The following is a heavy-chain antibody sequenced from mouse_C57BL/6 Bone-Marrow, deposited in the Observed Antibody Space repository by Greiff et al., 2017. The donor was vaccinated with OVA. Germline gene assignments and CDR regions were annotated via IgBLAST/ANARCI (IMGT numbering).Heavy chain of an antibody. D-gene: IGHD2-2*01. CDR3: ARCGYGEGWAMDY. V-gene: IGHV1-69*01. Sequence: QVQLQQPGAELVMPGASVKLSCKASGYTFTSYWMHWVKQRPGQGLEWIGEIDPSDSYTNYNQKFKGKSTLTVDKSSSTAYMQLSSLTSEDSAVYYCARCGYGEGWAMDYWGQGTSVTVSS. J-gene: IGHJ4*01. CDR1: GYTFTSYW. CDR2: IDPSDSYT.